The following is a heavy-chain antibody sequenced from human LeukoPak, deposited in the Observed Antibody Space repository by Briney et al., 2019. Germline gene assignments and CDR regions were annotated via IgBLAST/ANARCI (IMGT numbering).Heavy chain of an antibody. Sequence: GGALRLSCAASGFTFRSNYMNWVRQAPGKGLEWVASISWNSGDIVHADSVKGRFTISKDNAKNTVYLQMNNLRAEDTAVYYCVSFYETYWGRGTLVTVSS. CDR3: VSFYETY. D-gene: IGHD2-2*01. J-gene: IGHJ4*02. CDR2: ISWNSGDI. V-gene: IGHV3-74*01. CDR1: GFTFRSNY.